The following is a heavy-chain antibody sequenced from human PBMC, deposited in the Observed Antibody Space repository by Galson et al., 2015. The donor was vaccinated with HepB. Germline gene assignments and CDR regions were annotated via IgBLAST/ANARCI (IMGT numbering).Heavy chain of an antibody. CDR3: ASRGRDGWFDP. CDR1: GYTFTSYA. V-gene: IGHV1-3*01. Sequence: SCKASGYTFTSYAMHWVRQAPGQRLEWMGWINAGNGNTKYSQKFQGRVTNTRDTSASTAYMELSSLRSEDTAVYYCASRGRDGWFDPWGQGTLVTVSS. CDR2: INAGNGNT. J-gene: IGHJ5*02. D-gene: IGHD1-26*01.